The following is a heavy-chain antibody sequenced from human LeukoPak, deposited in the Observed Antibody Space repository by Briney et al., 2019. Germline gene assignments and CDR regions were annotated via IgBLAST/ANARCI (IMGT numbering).Heavy chain of an antibody. V-gene: IGHV3-7*01. CDR3: ARSRYGDY. CDR2: IKQDGSEK. J-gene: IGHJ4*02. CDR1: GFTFSSYW. D-gene: IGHD3-16*01. Sequence: GALRLSCAASGFTFSSYWMIWVRPAPGKGPEWVANIKQDGSEKSYVDSVKGRFTISRDNAKNSLYLQINSLRAEDTAVYYCARSRYGDYWGQGTLVTVSS.